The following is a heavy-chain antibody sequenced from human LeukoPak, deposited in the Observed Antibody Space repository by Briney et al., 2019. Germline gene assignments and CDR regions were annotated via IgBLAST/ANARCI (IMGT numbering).Heavy chain of an antibody. V-gene: IGHV1-8*03. Sequence: ASVKVSCKASGYTFTSYDINWVRQATGQGLEWMGWMNPNSGNTGYAQKFQGRVTITRNTSISTAYMELSSLRSDDTAVYYCARGKNTYYYDSSGPGAFDIWGQGTMVTVPS. D-gene: IGHD3-22*01. CDR1: GYTFTSYD. J-gene: IGHJ3*02. CDR2: MNPNSGNT. CDR3: ARGKNTYYYDSSGPGAFDI.